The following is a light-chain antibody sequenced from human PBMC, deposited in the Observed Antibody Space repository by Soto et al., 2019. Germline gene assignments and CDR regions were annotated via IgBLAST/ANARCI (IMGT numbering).Light chain of an antibody. Sequence: EIVLRQSPGTLSLSPGARATLSCRASRSVNNYLAWYPQRPGQAPRLLIYDASNRATGIPARFSGSGSGTDFTLTISSLEPEDSAVYYCQQRGNWPWLTVGGGTRVEIK. J-gene: IGKJ4*01. CDR3: QQRGNWPWLT. CDR1: RSVNNY. V-gene: IGKV3-11*01. CDR2: DAS.